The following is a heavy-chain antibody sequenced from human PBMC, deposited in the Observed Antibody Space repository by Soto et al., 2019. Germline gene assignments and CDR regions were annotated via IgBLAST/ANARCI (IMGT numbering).Heavy chain of an antibody. CDR2: ITPILGTA. CDR3: ARDRGEPVG. J-gene: IGHJ4*02. D-gene: IGHD3-16*01. Sequence: VQLVQSGAEVKNPGSSVKVSCKTSGGTFGGFSINWVRQAPGQGLEWMGRITPILGTATYAQKFQGRVTITADKSTSTAYMELNSLRFDDTAVYYCARDRGEPVGWGQGALVTVSS. CDR1: GGTFGGFS. V-gene: IGHV1-69*08.